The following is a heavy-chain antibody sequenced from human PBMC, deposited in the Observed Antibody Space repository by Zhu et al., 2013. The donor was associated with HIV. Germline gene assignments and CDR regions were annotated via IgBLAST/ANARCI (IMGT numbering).Heavy chain of an antibody. CDR2: IIPIFGTA. Sequence: QVQLVQSGAEVKKPGSSVKVSCKASGGTFSSYAISWVRQAPGQGLEWMGGIIPIFGTANYAQKFQGRVTITADESTSTAYMELSSLRSEDTAVYYCARARQHARINTGYSSSWRPVYYFDYWGQGTLVTVSS. J-gene: IGHJ4*02. CDR1: GGTFSSYA. D-gene: IGHD6-13*01. CDR3: ARARQHARINTGYSSSWRPVYYFDY. V-gene: IGHV1-69*01.